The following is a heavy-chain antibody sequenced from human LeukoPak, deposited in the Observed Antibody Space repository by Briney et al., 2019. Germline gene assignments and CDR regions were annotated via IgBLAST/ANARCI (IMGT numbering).Heavy chain of an antibody. J-gene: IGHJ4*02. V-gene: IGHV3-66*02. D-gene: IGHD6-13*01. CDR3: VTSTGQQFIPYDY. CDR2: IYGADAA. CDR1: GSTVSSNY. Sequence: GGSLRLSCAASGSTVSSNYMTWIRQAPGKGLEWVSLIYGADAAYYAESVRGRFMISRDNLKNTLFLQMNSLRVEDTAVYYCVTSTGQQFIPYDYWGQGTHVTVSS.